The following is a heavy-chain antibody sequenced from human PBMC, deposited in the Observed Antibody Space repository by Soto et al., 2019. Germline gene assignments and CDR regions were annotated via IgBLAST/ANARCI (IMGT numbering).Heavy chain of an antibody. CDR1: GFTFSSYS. V-gene: IGHV3-21*01. Sequence: GGSLRLSCAASGFTFSSYSMNWVRQAPGKGLEWVSSISSSSSYIYYADSVKGRFTISRDNAKNSLYLQMNSLRAEDTAVYYCARDVGYCSGGSCYSPFWFDPWGQGTLVTVSS. CDR2: ISSSSSYI. D-gene: IGHD2-15*01. CDR3: ARDVGYCSGGSCYSPFWFDP. J-gene: IGHJ5*02.